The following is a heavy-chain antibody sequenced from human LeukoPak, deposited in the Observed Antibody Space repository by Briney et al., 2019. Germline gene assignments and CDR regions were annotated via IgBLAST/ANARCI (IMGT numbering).Heavy chain of an antibody. J-gene: IGHJ4*02. CDR1: GFTFSNYA. D-gene: IGHD3-22*01. CDR2: LRGDGET. Sequence: GGSLRLSCAASGFTFSNYAMSWVRQAPAGGLEWVSRLRGDGETFYADSVKGRFTLSRDNPKNTLYLQMNSLRAEDTAVYFCAKRGVVIRVILVGFHKEAYYFDSWGQGALVTVSS. V-gene: IGHV3-23*01. CDR3: AKRGVVIRVILVGFHKEAYYFDS.